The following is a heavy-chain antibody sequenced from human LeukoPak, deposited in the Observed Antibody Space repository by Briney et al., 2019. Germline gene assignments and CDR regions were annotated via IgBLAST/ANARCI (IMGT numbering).Heavy chain of an antibody. Sequence: PGRSPRLSCAASGFTFSSYAMHWVRQAPGKGLEWVAVISYDGSNKYYADSVKGRFTISRDNSKNTLYLQMNSLRAEDTAVYYCAKDLNGGNPGGGWGQGTLVTVSS. CDR1: GFTFSSYA. V-gene: IGHV3-30*04. J-gene: IGHJ4*02. CDR3: AKDLNGGNPGGG. CDR2: ISYDGSNK. D-gene: IGHD4-23*01.